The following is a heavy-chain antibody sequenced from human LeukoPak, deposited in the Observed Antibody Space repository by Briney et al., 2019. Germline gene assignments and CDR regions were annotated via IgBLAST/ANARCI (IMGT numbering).Heavy chain of an antibody. Sequence: ASVKVSCKASGYTFTSYGISWVRQAPGQGLEWMGWISAYNGNTNYAQKLQGRVTMTTDTSTSTAYMELRSLRPDDTAVYYCAREGASGYKAYYYYGMDVWGQGTTVTVSS. CDR2: ISAYNGNT. CDR1: GYTFTSYG. D-gene: IGHD5-12*01. CDR3: AREGASGYKAYYYYGMDV. J-gene: IGHJ6*02. V-gene: IGHV1-18*01.